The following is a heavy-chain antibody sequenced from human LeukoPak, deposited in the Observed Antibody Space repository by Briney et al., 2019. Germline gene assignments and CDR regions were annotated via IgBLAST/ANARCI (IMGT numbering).Heavy chain of an antibody. CDR3: AKVGIPGYSSGRISGDI. Sequence: PGGSLRLSCSASGFTFSSYAMSWVRQAPGKGLEWVSAITASGGTTYYADSVKGRFTISRDNSKNTLYLQMNSLRAEDTAVYYCAKVGIPGYSSGRISGDIWGQGTMVTVSS. V-gene: IGHV3-23*01. CDR1: GFTFSSYA. CDR2: ITASGGTT. J-gene: IGHJ3*02. D-gene: IGHD6-19*01.